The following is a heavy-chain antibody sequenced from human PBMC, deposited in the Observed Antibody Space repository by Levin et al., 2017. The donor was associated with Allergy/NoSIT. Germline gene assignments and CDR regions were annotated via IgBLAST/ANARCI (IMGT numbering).Heavy chain of an antibody. CDR1: GFTVSSHY. CDR3: AILPGY. V-gene: IGHV3-53*01. J-gene: IGHJ4*02. Sequence: GESLKISCAASGFTVSSHYMSWVRQPPGKGLEWVSVIYIDGSTYYADSVKGRFTISRDSSKNTLYLQMNSLRVEDTAVYYCAILPGYWGQGTLVTVSS. CDR2: IYIDGST.